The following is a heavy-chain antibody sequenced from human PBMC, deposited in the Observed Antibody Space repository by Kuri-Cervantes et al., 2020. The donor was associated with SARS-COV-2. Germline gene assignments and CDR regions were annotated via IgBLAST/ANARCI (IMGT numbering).Heavy chain of an antibody. CDR1: GGSIGSSSYY. CDR2: IYYSGST. CDR3: ATCVAAAGSYYFDY. D-gene: IGHD6-13*01. J-gene: IGHJ4*02. Sequence: SETLSLTCTVSGGSIGSSSYYWGWIRQPPGKGLEWIGSIYYSGSTYYNPSLKSRVTISVDTSKNQFSLKLSSVTAADTAVYYCATCVAAAGSYYFDYWGQGTLVTVSS. V-gene: IGHV4-39*01.